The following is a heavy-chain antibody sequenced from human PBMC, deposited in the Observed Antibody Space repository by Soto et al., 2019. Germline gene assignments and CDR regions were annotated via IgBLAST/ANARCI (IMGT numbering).Heavy chain of an antibody. CDR2: IYYSGST. V-gene: IGHV4-39*01. D-gene: IGHD1-26*01. Sequence: SETLSLTCTVSGGSISSSSYYWGWIRQPPGKGLEWIGSIYYSGSTYYNPSLKSRVTISVDTSKNQFSLKLSSVTAADTAVYYCARSSGSYSFHYYYGMDVWGQGTTVTVSS. J-gene: IGHJ6*02. CDR3: ARSSGSYSFHYYYGMDV. CDR1: GGSISSSSYY.